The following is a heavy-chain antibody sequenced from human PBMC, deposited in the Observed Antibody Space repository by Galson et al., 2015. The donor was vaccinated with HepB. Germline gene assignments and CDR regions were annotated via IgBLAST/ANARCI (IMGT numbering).Heavy chain of an antibody. CDR2: ISSSSSYI. V-gene: IGHV3-21*01. Sequence: SLRLSCAASGFTFSSYSMNWVRQAPGKGLEWVSSISSSSSYIYYADSVKGRFTISRDNAKNSLYLQMNSLRAEDTAVYYCARVSSSWYYFQHWGQGTLVTVSS. D-gene: IGHD6-13*01. J-gene: IGHJ1*01. CDR1: GFTFSSYS. CDR3: ARVSSSWYYFQH.